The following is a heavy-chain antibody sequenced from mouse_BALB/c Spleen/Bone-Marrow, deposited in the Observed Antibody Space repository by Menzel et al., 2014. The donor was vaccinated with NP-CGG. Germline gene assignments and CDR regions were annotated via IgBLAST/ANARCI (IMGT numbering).Heavy chain of an antibody. J-gene: IGHJ3*01. CDR2: INPYDGGT. D-gene: IGHD3-2*01. Sequence: VQLQLSGPELVKPGASMKISCKASGYSFTGYTMNWVKQSPGKNLEWIGLINPYDGGTTYNQKFKGKATLTVDKSSTTAYMELLSLTSEDSAVFYCTRDSSGYWFTYWGQGTLVTVSA. V-gene: IGHV1-18*01. CDR1: GYSFTGYT. CDR3: TRDSSGYWFTY.